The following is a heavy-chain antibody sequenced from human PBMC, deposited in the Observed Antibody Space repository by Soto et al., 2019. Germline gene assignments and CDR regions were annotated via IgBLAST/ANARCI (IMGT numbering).Heavy chain of an antibody. CDR2: ISSSGSTI. J-gene: IGHJ4*02. Sequence: GGSLRLSCAASGFTFSDYYMSWIRQAPGKGLEWVSYISSSGSTIYYADSVKGRFTISRDNAKNSLYLQMNSLRAEDTAVYYCARVRVVPAATDYFDYCGQGTLVTVSS. CDR1: GFTFSDYY. V-gene: IGHV3-11*01. CDR3: ARVRVVPAATDYFDY. D-gene: IGHD2-2*01.